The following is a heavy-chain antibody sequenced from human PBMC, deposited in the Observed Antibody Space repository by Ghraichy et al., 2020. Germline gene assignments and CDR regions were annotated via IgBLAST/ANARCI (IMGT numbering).Heavy chain of an antibody. J-gene: IGHJ4*02. V-gene: IGHV4-61*08. CDR2: IYYSGST. Sequence: SETLSLTCTVSGGSVSIGGYYWSWIRQPPGKGLEWIGYIYYSGSTNYNPSLKSRVTISVDTSKNQLSLKLSSVTAADTAVYYCAREGDWNDLIYWGQGTLVTVSS. CDR3: AREGDWNDLIY. CDR1: GGSVSIGGYY. D-gene: IGHD1-1*01.